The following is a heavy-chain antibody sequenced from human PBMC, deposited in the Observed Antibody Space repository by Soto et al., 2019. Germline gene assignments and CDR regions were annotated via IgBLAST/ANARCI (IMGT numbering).Heavy chain of an antibody. CDR2: INHSGST. J-gene: IGHJ4*02. Sequence: SETLSLTCAVYGGSFSGYYWSWIRQPPEKGLEWIGEINHSGSTNYNPSLKSRVTISVDTSKNQFSLKLSSVTAADTAVYYCARALFSPSLVRGRSSDFDYWGQGTLVTVSS. V-gene: IGHV4-34*01. CDR1: GGSFSGYY. D-gene: IGHD3-10*01. CDR3: ARALFSPSLVRGRSSDFDY.